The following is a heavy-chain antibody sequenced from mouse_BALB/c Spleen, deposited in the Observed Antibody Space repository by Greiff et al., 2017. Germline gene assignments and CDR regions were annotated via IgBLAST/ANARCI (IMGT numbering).Heavy chain of an antibody. CDR1: GFSFSSYS. J-gene: IGHJ4*01. D-gene: IGHD1-1*01. CDR2: ISSGGSYT. CDR3: TRVDSSCYAMDY. Sequence: EVMLVESGGGLVKPGGSLNLSCAASGFSFSSYSLSWVRQTPEKRLEWVATISSGGSYTYYPDSVKGRFTISRDNAKNTLYLQMSSLKSEDTAMYYCTRVDSSCYAMDYWGQGTSVTVSS. V-gene: IGHV5-6-4*01.